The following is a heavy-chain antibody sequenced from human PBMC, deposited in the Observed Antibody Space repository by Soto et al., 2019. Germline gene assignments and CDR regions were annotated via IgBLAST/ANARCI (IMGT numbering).Heavy chain of an antibody. V-gene: IGHV3-48*02. Sequence: GGSLRLSCAASGFTFSTSSMSWVRQAPGKGLEWVSYISYSSSTIYYAHSVKGRFTISRDNAKNSLYLQMNSLGDEDTAVYYCARDYRSTIFGVVIRNYFGVDVWGQGTTVTVSS. D-gene: IGHD3-3*01. J-gene: IGHJ6*02. CDR1: GFTFSTSS. CDR3: ARDYRSTIFGVVIRNYFGVDV. CDR2: ISYSSSTI.